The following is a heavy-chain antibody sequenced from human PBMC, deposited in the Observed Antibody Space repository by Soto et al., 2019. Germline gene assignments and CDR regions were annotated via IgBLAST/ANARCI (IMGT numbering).Heavy chain of an antibody. Sequence: SVKVSCKASGYTFTSYAISWVRQAPGQGLEWMGGIIPIFGTANYAQKLQGRVTITADESTSTAYMELSSLRSEDTAVYYCARRITIFSWFDPWGQGTLVTVSS. D-gene: IGHD3-3*01. CDR3: ARRITIFSWFDP. V-gene: IGHV1-69*13. CDR2: IIPIFGTA. J-gene: IGHJ5*02. CDR1: GYTFTSYA.